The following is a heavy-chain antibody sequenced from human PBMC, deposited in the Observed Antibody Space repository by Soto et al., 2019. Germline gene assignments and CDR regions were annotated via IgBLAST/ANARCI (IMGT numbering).Heavy chain of an antibody. CDR2: INAGNGNT. V-gene: IGHV1-3*01. CDR1: GYTFTSYA. D-gene: IGHD6-6*01. J-gene: IGHJ2*01. Sequence: GASVKVSCKASGYTFTSYAMHWVRQAPGQRLEWMGWINAGNGNTKYSQKFQGRVTITRDTSASTAYMELSSLRSEGTAVYYCARVCSSVNCSVESSSSDWYFDLWGRGPLVTVPS. CDR3: ARVCSSVNCSVESSSSDWYFDL.